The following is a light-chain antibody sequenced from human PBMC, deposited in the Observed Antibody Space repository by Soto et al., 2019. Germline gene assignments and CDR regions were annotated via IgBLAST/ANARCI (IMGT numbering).Light chain of an antibody. CDR2: GAS. J-gene: IGKJ3*01. V-gene: IGKV3-20*01. CDR3: QQFGNSPGFT. CDR1: QSINSRY. Sequence: EIVLTQSPGTLSLSPGERATLSCRASQSINSRYLAWYQQKPGQAPRLLIYGASSRATGIPDRFSGSGSGTAFTLTSSRLEPEDFAVYYCQQFGNSPGFTFGPGTKVDIK.